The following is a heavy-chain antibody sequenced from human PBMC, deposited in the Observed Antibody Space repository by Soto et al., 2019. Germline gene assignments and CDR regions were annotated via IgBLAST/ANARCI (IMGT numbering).Heavy chain of an antibody. CDR2: IYYSGST. CDR1: GGSISSSSYY. J-gene: IGHJ6*02. CDR3: ARVVAVAGTGYYYGMDV. Sequence: TETLSLTCTVSGGSISSSSYYWGWIRQPPGKGLEWIGSIYYSGSTYYNPSLKSRVTISVDTSKNQFSLKLSSVTAADTAVYYCARVVAVAGTGYYYGMDVWGQGTTVTVSS. D-gene: IGHD6-19*01. V-gene: IGHV4-39*01.